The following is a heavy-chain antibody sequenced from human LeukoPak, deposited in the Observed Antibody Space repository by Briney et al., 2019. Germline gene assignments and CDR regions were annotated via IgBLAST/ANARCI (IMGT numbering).Heavy chain of an antibody. CDR3: ARVEYCNVGNCYFRPGAY. Sequence: SETLSLTCAVSGGSISSSNWWSWVRQPPGKGLEWIGEIYHSGSTNYNPSLKSRVTISVDKSKNQFSLKLSSVTAADTAVYYCARVEYCNVGNCYFRPGAYWGQGTLVTVSS. J-gene: IGHJ4*02. CDR1: GGSISSSNW. V-gene: IGHV4-4*02. CDR2: IYHSGST. D-gene: IGHD2-15*01.